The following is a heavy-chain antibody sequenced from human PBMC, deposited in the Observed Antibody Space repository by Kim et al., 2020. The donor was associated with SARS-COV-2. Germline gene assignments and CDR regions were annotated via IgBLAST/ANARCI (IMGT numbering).Heavy chain of an antibody. V-gene: IGHV4-39*07. D-gene: IGHD6-13*01. CDR1: GGSISSSSYY. J-gene: IGHJ4*02. Sequence: SETLSLTCTVSGGSISSSSYYWGWIRQPPGKGLEWIGSIYYSGSTYYNPSLKSRVTISVDTSKNQFSLKLSSVTAADTAVYYCARDAPSIAAAGVWDDWGQGTLVTVSS. CDR3: ARDAPSIAAAGVWDD. CDR2: IYYSGST.